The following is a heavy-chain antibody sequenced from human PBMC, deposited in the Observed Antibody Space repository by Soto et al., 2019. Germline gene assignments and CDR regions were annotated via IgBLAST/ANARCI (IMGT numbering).Heavy chain of an antibody. CDR1: GFTFKNYW. J-gene: IGHJ4*02. Sequence: EVPLVESGGGLVQPGESLRLSCVTSGFTFKNYWMNWVRQAPGKGLEWVANIKQDGRERYYVDSVKGRFTISRDNAKNSLSLQMNALRAEDTAVYYCVRARGDFWGQGTLVTVSS. CDR3: VRARGDF. V-gene: IGHV3-7*04. CDR2: IKQDGRER. D-gene: IGHD3-10*01.